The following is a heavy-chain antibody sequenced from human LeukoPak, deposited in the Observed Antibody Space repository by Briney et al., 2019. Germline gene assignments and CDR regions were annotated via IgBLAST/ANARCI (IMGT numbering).Heavy chain of an antibody. J-gene: IGHJ4*02. CDR3: AKDSPVATW. CDR2: ITPSGDGT. D-gene: IGHD1-26*01. Sequence: GGSLRLSCVASGFTFSSPAMSWVRQTPGKGLEWVSSITPSGDGTYYAASVKGRFTISRDNSKNTLYLQMDSLRADDTAKYYCAKDSPVATWWGQGTLVTVSS. CDR1: GFTFSSPA. V-gene: IGHV3-23*01.